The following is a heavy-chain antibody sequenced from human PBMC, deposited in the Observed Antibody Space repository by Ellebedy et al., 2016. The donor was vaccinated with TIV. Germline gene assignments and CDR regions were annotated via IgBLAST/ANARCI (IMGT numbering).Heavy chain of an antibody. CDR3: VRMKWWSFDY. D-gene: IGHD2-15*01. CDR1: GFTFSDYY. Sequence: GESLKISCAASGFTFSDYYMSWIRQAPGKGLEWVSYISSSGSTISYADSVKGRFTISRDNAKNSLYLQMNSLRAEDTAVYYCVRMKWWSFDYWGQGTVVTVSS. J-gene: IGHJ4*02. CDR2: ISSSGSTI. V-gene: IGHV3-11*01.